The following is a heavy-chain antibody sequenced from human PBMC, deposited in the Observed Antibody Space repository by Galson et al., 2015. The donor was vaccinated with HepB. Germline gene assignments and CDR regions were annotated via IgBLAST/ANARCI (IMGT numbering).Heavy chain of an antibody. D-gene: IGHD2-2*01. CDR1: GFTFSSYG. J-gene: IGHJ4*02. CDR3: AREAGCSSTSCYVGFDY. CDR2: IWYDGSNK. Sequence: SLRLSCAASGFTFSSYGMHWVRQAPGKGLEWVAVIWYDGSNKYYADSVKGRFTISRDNSKNTLYLQMNSLRAEDTAVYYCAREAGCSSTSCYVGFDYWGQGTLVTVSS. V-gene: IGHV3-33*01.